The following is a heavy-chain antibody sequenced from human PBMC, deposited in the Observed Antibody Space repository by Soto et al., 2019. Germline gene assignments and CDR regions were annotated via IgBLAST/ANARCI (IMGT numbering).Heavy chain of an antibody. J-gene: IGHJ4*02. D-gene: IGHD6-19*01. CDR1: GFTFSSYS. CDR3: ARAKQWLLYFFDY. V-gene: IGHV3-48*01. CDR2: ISSSSRTI. Sequence: PGGSLRLSCAASGFTFSSYSMNWVRQAPGKGLEWVSYISSSSRTIYCADSVKGRFTISRDNAKNSLYLQMNSLRAEDTAVYYCARAKQWLLYFFDYWGQG.